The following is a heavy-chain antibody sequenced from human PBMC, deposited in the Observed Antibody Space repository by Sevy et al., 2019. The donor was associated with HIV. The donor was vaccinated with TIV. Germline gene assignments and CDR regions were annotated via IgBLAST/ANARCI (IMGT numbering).Heavy chain of an antibody. CDR2: ISYDGSNK. CDR3: ARVLYSGYDFVNAFDI. Sequence: GGSLRLSCAASGFTFSSYAMHWVRQAPGKGLEWVAVISYDGSNKYYADSVKGRFTISRDNSKNTLYLQMDSLRAEGTAVYYCARVLYSGYDFVNAFDIWGQGTMVTVSS. CDR1: GFTFSSYA. J-gene: IGHJ3*02. D-gene: IGHD5-12*01. V-gene: IGHV3-30-3*01.